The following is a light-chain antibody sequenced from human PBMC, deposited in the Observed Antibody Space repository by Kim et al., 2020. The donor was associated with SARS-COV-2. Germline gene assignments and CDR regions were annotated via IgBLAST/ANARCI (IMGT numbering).Light chain of an antibody. J-gene: IGKJ2*01. CDR2: DAS. Sequence: DIQMNQSPSSLSASVGDRVTITCQASQAINNYLNWYQQKPGKAPKLLIYDASNLETGVPSRFSGSGSGTDFTITISSLQPEDIATYYCQQYDNLPPYTFGQGTKLEI. CDR3: QQYDNLPPYT. CDR1: QAINNY. V-gene: IGKV1-33*01.